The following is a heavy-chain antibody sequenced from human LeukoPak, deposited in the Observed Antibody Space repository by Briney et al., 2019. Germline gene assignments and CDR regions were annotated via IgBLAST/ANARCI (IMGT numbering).Heavy chain of an antibody. J-gene: IGHJ6*02. D-gene: IGHD3-10*01. CDR2: TYYSGST. Sequence: SETLSLTCTVSGGSISSGDYYWSWIRQPPGKGLEWIGYTYYSGSTYYSPSLKSRVTISVDTSKNQFSLKLSSVTAADTAVYYCARGSSMVRGSLVFYFYGMDVWGQGTTVTVSS. V-gene: IGHV4-30-4*01. CDR1: GGSISSGDYY. CDR3: ARGSSMVRGSLVFYFYGMDV.